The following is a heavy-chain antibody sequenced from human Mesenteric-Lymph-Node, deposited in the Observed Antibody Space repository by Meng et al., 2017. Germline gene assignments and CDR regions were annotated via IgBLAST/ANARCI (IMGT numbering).Heavy chain of an antibody. CDR2: MNPNSGNT. J-gene: IGHJ5*02. CDR3: ATLACSGGDCLRRGRENWFDP. D-gene: IGHD2-21*02. Sequence: ASVKVSCKASGYTFSTYDINWVRQATGQGLEWMGWMNPNSGNTGYAQKFQGRVTITRDISISTAYMELSSLRSDDAAVYYCATLACSGGDCLRRGRENWFDPWGQGTLVTVSS. V-gene: IGHV1-8*03. CDR1: GYTFSTYD.